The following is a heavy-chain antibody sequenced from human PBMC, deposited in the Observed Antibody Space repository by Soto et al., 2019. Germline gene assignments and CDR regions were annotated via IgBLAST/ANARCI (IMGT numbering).Heavy chain of an antibody. CDR3: ASPQRGNGFDI. Sequence: QVQLQESGPGLVKPSGTLSLTCAVSGGSISSSIWWSWVRQPPGKGLEWIGEIYHSGSTNYNPSLKXRXTXSXXKSKNQFSLKLSSVTAADTAVYYCASPQRGNGFDIWGQGTMVTVSS. V-gene: IGHV4-4*02. CDR1: GGSISSSIW. J-gene: IGHJ3*02. D-gene: IGHD6-13*01. CDR2: IYHSGST.